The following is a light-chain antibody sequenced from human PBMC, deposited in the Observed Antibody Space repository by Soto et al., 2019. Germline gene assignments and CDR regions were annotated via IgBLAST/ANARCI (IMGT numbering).Light chain of an antibody. Sequence: QSVLTQPASVSGSPGQLITVSCTGTSSDVESYDLVSWYQQHPGQAPKVIIYGVTNRPSGVSHRFSGKRSGNTASLTISGLQAEDEAEYYCCSYAGDNSWVFGGGTKLTVL. CDR2: GVT. V-gene: IGLV2-23*02. J-gene: IGLJ3*02. CDR3: CSYAGDNSWV. CDR1: SSDVESYDL.